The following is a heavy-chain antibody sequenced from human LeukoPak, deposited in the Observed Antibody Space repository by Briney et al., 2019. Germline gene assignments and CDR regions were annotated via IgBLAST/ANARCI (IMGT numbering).Heavy chain of an antibody. J-gene: IGHJ5*02. CDR3: ARLGPMDIVVVPATGGWFDP. Sequence: PGGSLRLSCAASGFTFSSYSMNWVRQAPGKGLEWVSSISSSSSYIYYADSVKGRFTISRDNAKNSLYLQMNSLRAEDTAVYYCARLGPMDIVVVPATGGWFDPWGQGTLVTVSS. CDR2: ISSSSSYI. V-gene: IGHV3-21*01. D-gene: IGHD2-2*03. CDR1: GFTFSSYS.